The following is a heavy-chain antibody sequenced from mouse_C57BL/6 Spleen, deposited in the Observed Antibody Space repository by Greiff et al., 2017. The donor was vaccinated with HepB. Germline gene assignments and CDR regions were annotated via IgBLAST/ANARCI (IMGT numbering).Heavy chain of an antibody. CDR3: ARVYYGYDVGYYFDY. V-gene: IGHV1-69*01. Sequence: QVQLQQSGAELVMPGASVKLSCKASGYTFTSYWMHWVKQRPGQGLEWIGEIDPSDSYTNYNQKFKGKSTLTVDKSSSAAYMQLSSLTSEYSAVYYCARVYYGYDVGYYFDYWGQGTTLTVSS. CDR1: GYTFTSYW. CDR2: IDPSDSYT. D-gene: IGHD2-2*01. J-gene: IGHJ2*01.